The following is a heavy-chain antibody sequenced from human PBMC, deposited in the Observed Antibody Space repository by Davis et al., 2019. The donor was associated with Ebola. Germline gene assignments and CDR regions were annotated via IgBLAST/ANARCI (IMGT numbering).Heavy chain of an antibody. J-gene: IGHJ4*02. CDR3: ARERRWLQREYYFDY. CDR1: GFTFSSYW. CDR2: IKQDGSEK. Sequence: GESLKISCAASGFTFSSYWMSWVRQAPGKGLEWVANIKQDGSEKYYVDSVKGRFTISRDNAKNSLYLQMNSLRAEDTVVYYCARERRWLQREYYFDYWGQGTLVTVSS. V-gene: IGHV3-7*03. D-gene: IGHD5-24*01.